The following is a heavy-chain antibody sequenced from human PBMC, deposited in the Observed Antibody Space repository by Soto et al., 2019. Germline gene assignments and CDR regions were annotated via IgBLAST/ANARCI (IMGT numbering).Heavy chain of an antibody. Sequence: WGWMRQPPGNGLEWIASFFIGGNTYYNPSLKSRVTISVDTSKNQFSLRLSSVTAADTAVYYCARAPYYYGRFDYWGQGTLVTVSS. D-gene: IGHD3-10*01. CDR2: FFIGGNT. V-gene: IGHV4-39*07. CDR3: ARAPYYYGRFDY. J-gene: IGHJ4*02.